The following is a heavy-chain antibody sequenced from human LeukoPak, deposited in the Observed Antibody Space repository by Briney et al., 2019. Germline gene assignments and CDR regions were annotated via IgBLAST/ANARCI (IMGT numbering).Heavy chain of an antibody. Sequence: PSETLSLTCAVYGGSFSGYYWSWIRQPPGKGLEWIGEINHSGSTNYNPSLKSRVTISVDTSKNQFSLKLSSVTAADTAVYYCARGQSSPYCYYGMDVWGQGTTVTVSS. CDR2: INHSGST. D-gene: IGHD6-6*01. CDR1: GGSFSGYY. J-gene: IGHJ6*02. V-gene: IGHV4-34*01. CDR3: ARGQSSPYCYYGMDV.